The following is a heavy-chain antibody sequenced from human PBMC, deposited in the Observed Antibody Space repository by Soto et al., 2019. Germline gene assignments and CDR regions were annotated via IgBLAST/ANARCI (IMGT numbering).Heavy chain of an antibody. CDR2: IYHTGST. CDR3: ARKGYFDWLYFDY. CDR1: GGSISSTYW. J-gene: IGHJ4*02. V-gene: IGHV4-4*02. D-gene: IGHD3-9*01. Sequence: PSETLSLTCAVSGGSISSTYWWSWVRQPPGKGLEWIGEIYHTGSTNYNPSLKSRVTISVDKSKNQFSLKLSSVTAADTAFYYCARKGYFDWLYFDYWGLGTLVTVSS.